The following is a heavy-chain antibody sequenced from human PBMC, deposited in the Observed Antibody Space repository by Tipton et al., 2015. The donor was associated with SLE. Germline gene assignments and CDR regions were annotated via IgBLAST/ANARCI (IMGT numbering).Heavy chain of an antibody. J-gene: IGHJ3*02. CDR3: ARGESEVHAFDI. Sequence: GLVKPSETLSLTCTVSGGSISSHYWSWIRQPPGKGLEWIGYIYYSGSTNYNPSLKSRVTISIDTSKNQFSLKLSSVTAADTAVYYCARGESEVHAFDIWGQGTMVTVSS. V-gene: IGHV4-59*11. CDR1: GGSISSHY. CDR2: IYYSGST. D-gene: IGHD3-10*01.